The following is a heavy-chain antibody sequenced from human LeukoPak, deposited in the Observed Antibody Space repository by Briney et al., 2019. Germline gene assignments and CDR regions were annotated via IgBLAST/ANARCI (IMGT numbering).Heavy chain of an antibody. CDR2: ISGSGGST. V-gene: IGHV3-23*01. CDR3: ANHGYGYSYGMDV. Sequence: GGSLRLSCAASGFTFSSYAMSWVRQAPGKGLEWVSAISGSGGSTYYADSVKGRFTISRDNSKYTLYLQMNSLRAGDTAVYYCANHGYGYSYGMDVWGQGTTVTVSS. CDR1: GFTFSSYA. D-gene: IGHD5-18*01. J-gene: IGHJ6*02.